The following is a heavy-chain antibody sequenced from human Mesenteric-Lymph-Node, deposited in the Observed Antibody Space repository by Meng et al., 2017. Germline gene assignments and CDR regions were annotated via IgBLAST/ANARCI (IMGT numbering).Heavy chain of an antibody. CDR3: ARDYNWNDYVPAFDI. CDR1: GYTFTGYY. Sequence: ASVKVSCKASGYTFTGYYMHWVRQAPGQGLEWMGRINPNSGGTNYAQKFQGRVTMTRDTSISTAYMELSRLRSDDTAVYYCARDYNWNDYVPAFDIWGQGTMVTVSS. CDR2: INPNSGGT. D-gene: IGHD1-20*01. J-gene: IGHJ3*02. V-gene: IGHV1-2*06.